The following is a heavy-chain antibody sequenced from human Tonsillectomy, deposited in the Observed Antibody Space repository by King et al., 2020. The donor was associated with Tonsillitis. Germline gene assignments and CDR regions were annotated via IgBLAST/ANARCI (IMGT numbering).Heavy chain of an antibody. J-gene: IGHJ4*02. Sequence: DVQLVESGGGLVKPGGSLRLSCAASGFTFSNAWMSWVRQAPGKGLEWVGRIKSKTDGGTTDYAAPVKGRFTISRDDSKNTLYLQMNSLKTEDTAVYYCTTDSRGDTAMVWNWGQGTLVTVSS. CDR1: GFTFSNAW. D-gene: IGHD5-18*01. CDR3: TTDSRGDTAMVWN. V-gene: IGHV3-15*01. CDR2: IKSKTDGGTT.